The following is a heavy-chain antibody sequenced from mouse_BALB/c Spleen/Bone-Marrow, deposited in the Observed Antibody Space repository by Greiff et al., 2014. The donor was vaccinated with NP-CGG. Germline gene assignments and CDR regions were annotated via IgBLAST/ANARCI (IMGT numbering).Heavy chain of an antibody. CDR1: GYTFTDYY. V-gene: IGHV1-77*01. CDR2: IYPGSGNT. D-gene: IGHD2-3*01. CDR3: ARAGDGYPREAMDD. J-gene: IGHJ4*01. Sequence: QVQLQQSGAELARPGASVKLSCKASGYTFTDYYINWVKQRTGQGLEWIGEIYPGSGNTYYNEKFNGKAPLTAYKSSSPAYMQLSRLTLEDAAVDFCARAGDGYPREAMDDWGQGTSVTVSS.